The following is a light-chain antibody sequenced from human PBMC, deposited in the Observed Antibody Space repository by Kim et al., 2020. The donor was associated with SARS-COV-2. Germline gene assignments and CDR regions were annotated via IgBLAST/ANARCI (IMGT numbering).Light chain of an antibody. Sequence: EIVLTQSPGTLSLSPGETATLSCRASQSVNNIFLAWYQHKPGQAPRLLIYGASSRATGIPDRFSGRGSETDFTLTISGLEPEDFAVYYCHQNGSSPRTFGQGTKVDIK. CDR3: HQNGSSPRT. V-gene: IGKV3-20*01. CDR2: GAS. CDR1: QSVNNIF. J-gene: IGKJ1*01.